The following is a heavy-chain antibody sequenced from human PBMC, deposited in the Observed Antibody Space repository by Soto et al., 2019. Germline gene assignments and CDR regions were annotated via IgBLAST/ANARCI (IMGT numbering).Heavy chain of an antibody. CDR1: GFSLHTSGVG. V-gene: IGHV2-5*02. J-gene: IGHJ4*02. CDR3: AYRALYSGSYWDGGYFDS. D-gene: IGHD1-26*01. CDR2: IYWDDDK. Sequence: QITLRESGPTRVRPTQTLSLTCSFSGFSLHTSGVGVGWIRQPPGKALEWLAIIYWDDDKRYSPSLKSRLSITKDTSENQVVLTMTNMDPVDTATYYCAYRALYSGSYWDGGYFDSWGQGTLLTVSS.